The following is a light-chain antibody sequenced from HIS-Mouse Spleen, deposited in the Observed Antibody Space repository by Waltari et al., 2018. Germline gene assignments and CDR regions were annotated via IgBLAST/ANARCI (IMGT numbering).Light chain of an antibody. CDR1: SSDVGGYNY. V-gene: IGLV2-14*01. J-gene: IGLJ1*01. Sequence: QSALTQPASVSGSPGQSITISCTGTSSDVGGYNYVSWYQQHPGKAPTLMFYEVSNRPSGVSNRFSGSKSGNTASLTISGLQAEDEADYYCSSYTSSSTPYVFGTGTKVTVL. CDR3: SSYTSSSTPYV. CDR2: EVS.